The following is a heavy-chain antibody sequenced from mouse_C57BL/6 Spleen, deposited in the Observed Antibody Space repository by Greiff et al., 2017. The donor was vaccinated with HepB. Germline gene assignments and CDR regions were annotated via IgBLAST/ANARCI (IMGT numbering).Heavy chain of an antibody. CDR1: GYTFTDYE. CDR3: TRSHYGYDGGYFDY. J-gene: IGHJ2*01. D-gene: IGHD2-2*01. Sequence: VQLQQSGAELVRPGASVTLSCKASGYTFTDYEMHWVKQAPVHGLEWIGAIDPETGGTAYNQKFKGKAILTADKSSSTAYMELRSLTSEDSAVYYCTRSHYGYDGGYFDYWGQGTTLTVSS. V-gene: IGHV1-15*01. CDR2: IDPETGGT.